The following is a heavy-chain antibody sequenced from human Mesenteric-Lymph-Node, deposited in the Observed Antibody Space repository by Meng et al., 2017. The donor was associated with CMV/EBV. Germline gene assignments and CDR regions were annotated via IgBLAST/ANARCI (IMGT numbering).Heavy chain of an antibody. CDR3: AGVNYYDSSGYPNYFDY. Sequence: GGSLRLSCAASRFTFSNYEMNWVRQAPGKGLEWVSYIGGSGSTIYYADSVKGRFTISRDNAKNTLHLHMNSLRAEDTAVYYCAGVNYYDSSGYPNYFDYWGQGALVTVSS. CDR2: IGGSGSTI. D-gene: IGHD3-22*01. CDR1: RFTFSNYE. J-gene: IGHJ4*02. V-gene: IGHV3-48*03.